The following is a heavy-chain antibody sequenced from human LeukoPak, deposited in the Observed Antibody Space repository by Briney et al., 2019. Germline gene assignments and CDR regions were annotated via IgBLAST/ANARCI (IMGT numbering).Heavy chain of an antibody. D-gene: IGHD4-17*01. CDR1: GFTFSSYA. Sequence: GGSLRLSCAASGFTFSSYAMSWVRQAPGKGLEWVSAISGSGGSTYYADSVKGRFTISRDNSKYTLYLQMNSLRAEDTAVYYCARAVSYGDYYFDCWGQGTLVTVSS. V-gene: IGHV3-23*01. CDR3: ARAVSYGDYYFDC. J-gene: IGHJ4*02. CDR2: ISGSGGST.